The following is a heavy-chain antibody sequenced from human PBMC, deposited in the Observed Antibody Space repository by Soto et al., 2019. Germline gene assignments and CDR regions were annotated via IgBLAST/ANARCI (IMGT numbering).Heavy chain of an antibody. CDR1: GGSISSGAYS. CDR2: FHYSGRT. V-gene: IGHV4-39*01. J-gene: IGHJ6*02. Sequence: PSETLSLTCSVSGGSISSGAYSWGWIRQPPGKGLEWIGTFHYSGRTYYSPSLESRVTISVDTSKNQFSLKVSSVTAADTAVFYCARLAGYCSGTSCYGYYGMDVWGQGTTVTVSS. D-gene: IGHD2-2*01. CDR3: ARLAGYCSGTSCYGYYGMDV.